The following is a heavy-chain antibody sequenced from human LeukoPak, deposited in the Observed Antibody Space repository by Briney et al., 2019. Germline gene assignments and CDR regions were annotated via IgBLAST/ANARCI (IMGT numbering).Heavy chain of an antibody. CDR1: GFAFSSYG. V-gene: IGHV3-23*01. J-gene: IGHJ4*02. D-gene: IGHD6-19*01. CDR3: ARDWQWHSDS. Sequence: GGSLRLSCAASGFAFSSYGMSWVRQAPGKGLEWVSDISGSGGTTYYADSVKGRFTISRDNSKNTLYLQMNSLRAEDTAVYYCARDWQWHSDSWGQGTLVTVSS. CDR2: ISGSGGTT.